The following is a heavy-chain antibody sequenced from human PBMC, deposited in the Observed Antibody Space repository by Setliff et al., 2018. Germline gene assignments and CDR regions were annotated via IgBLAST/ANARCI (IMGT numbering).Heavy chain of an antibody. Sequence: PSETLSRTCTVSSGSISSDNYYWGWIRQPPGKGLEWIGTLSDNGNAYYTPSLKSRVTISIDTSKNQFSLQLSSVTAAVTAVYYCASEGVDTRSSTAYRSYMDVWGKVTTVTVSS. CDR2: LSDNGNA. J-gene: IGHJ6*03. V-gene: IGHV4-39*01. CDR1: SGSISSDNYY. CDR3: ASEGVDTRSSTAYRSYMDV. D-gene: IGHD5-18*01.